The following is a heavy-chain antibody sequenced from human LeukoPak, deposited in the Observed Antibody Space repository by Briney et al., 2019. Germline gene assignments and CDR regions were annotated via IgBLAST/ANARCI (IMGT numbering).Heavy chain of an antibody. CDR3: ARDTTVASGMQF. Sequence: SETLSLTCTVSGGSISSFSWTWIRQPPGKGLEWIGSVQSTSNNYNPAFKSRVAISVDTAKNQFFLRLNSVTSADTAVCYCARDTTVASGMQFWGHGSLVTVSS. V-gene: IGHV4-59*01. CDR2: VQSTSN. D-gene: IGHD6-19*01. J-gene: IGHJ4*01. CDR1: GGSISSFS.